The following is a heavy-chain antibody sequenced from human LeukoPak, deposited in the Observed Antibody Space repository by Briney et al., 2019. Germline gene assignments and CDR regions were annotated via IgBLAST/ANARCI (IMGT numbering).Heavy chain of an antibody. V-gene: IGHV3-53*01. Sequence: GGSLRLSCAASGFTVSDNYMSWVRQAPGKGLEWVSVMYSRGDTYYANSVKGRFTFSRDISKNTLYLQMNGLRAEDTAMYYCARDAPQVPAAGVLSSWGQGTLVIVSS. D-gene: IGHD2-2*01. CDR3: ARDAPQVPAAGVLSS. CDR1: GFTVSDNY. CDR2: MYSRGDT. J-gene: IGHJ5*02.